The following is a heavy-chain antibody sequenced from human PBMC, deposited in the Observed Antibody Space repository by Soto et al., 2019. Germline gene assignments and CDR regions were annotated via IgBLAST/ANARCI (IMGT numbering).Heavy chain of an antibody. V-gene: IGHV3-30*18. J-gene: IGHJ4*02. D-gene: IGHD3-10*01. CDR1: GFTFRGYG. Sequence: PVGSLRLSYAASGFTFRGYGMHWVRQAPGKGLEWVAVISYDGSNKYYADSVKGRFTISRDNSKNTLYLQMNSLRAEDTAVYYCAKDKNYYGSGSLFDYWGQGTLVTVSS. CDR2: ISYDGSNK. CDR3: AKDKNYYGSGSLFDY.